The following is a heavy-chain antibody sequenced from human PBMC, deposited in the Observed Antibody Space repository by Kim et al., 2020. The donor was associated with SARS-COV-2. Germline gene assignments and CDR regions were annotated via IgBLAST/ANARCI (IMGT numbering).Heavy chain of an antibody. Sequence: GGSLRLSCAASGFTFSSYSMNWVRQAPGKGLEWVSSISSSSSYIYYTDSVKGRFTISRDNAKNSLYLQMNSLRAEDTAVYYCGGVTYTPDYYYYYGMDVWGQGTTVTVSS. D-gene: IGHD3-16*01. J-gene: IGHJ6*02. CDR2: ISSSSSYI. CDR1: GFTFSSYS. V-gene: IGHV3-21*01. CDR3: GGVTYTPDYYYYYGMDV.